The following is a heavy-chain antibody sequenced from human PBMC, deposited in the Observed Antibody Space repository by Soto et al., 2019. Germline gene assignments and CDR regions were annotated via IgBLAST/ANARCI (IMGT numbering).Heavy chain of an antibody. Sequence: SETLSLTCAVSGGSISSGGHSWSWIRQPPGKGLEWIGYIYHSGSTYYNPSLKSRVTITLETSKSQFSLRLTSVTASDTAVYYCARLGAYYQSLDPWGQGTVVTVSS. J-gene: IGHJ5*02. V-gene: IGHV4-30-2*01. CDR1: GGSISSGGHS. CDR3: ARLGAYYQSLDP. CDR2: IYHSGST. D-gene: IGHD2-21*01.